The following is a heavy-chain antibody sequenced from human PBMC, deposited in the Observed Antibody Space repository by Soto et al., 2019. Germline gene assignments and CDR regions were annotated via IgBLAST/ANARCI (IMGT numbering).Heavy chain of an antibody. J-gene: IGHJ5*02. CDR1: GGSISSGGYY. Sequence: QVLLQESGPGLVKPSQTLSLTCSVSGGSISSGGYYWSWIRQHPGKGLEWIGYVYSSGTTYYNPSLKSRVTIPVDTSKNQFSLKLSSVTAADTAVYYCARGTTGNWCDPWGQGTLVTVSS. CDR3: ARGTTGNWCDP. V-gene: IGHV4-31*03. D-gene: IGHD4-17*01. CDR2: VYSSGTT.